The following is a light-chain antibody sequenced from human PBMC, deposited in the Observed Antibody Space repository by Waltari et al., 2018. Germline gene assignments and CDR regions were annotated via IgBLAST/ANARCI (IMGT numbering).Light chain of an antibody. CDR2: DVT. CDR1: SSDVGRYNH. V-gene: IGLV2-18*02. CDR3: ISYTPSDTYV. Sequence: QSALTQPPSVSGSPGQSVTISCAGTSSDVGRYNHVSWYQQSPGTAPKVIIYDVTNRPTGVPDRFSASKSGNTASLTISGLQSEDEADYYCISYTPSDTYVFGTGTKVAVL. J-gene: IGLJ1*01.